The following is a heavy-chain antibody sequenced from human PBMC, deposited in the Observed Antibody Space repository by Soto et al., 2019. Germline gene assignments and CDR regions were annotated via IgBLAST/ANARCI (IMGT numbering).Heavy chain of an antibody. CDR1: GFTFSIYA. CDR3: AKDYGDYVGYFDY. J-gene: IGHJ4*02. V-gene: IGHV3-23*01. Sequence: EVQLLESGGGLVQPGGSLRLSCAASGFTFSIYAMSWVRQAPGKGLEWVSAISGIGGSTYYADSVKGRFTISRDNSKNTLHLQMNSRRAEDTAVYYCAKDYGDYVGYFDYWGQGTLVTVSS. D-gene: IGHD4-17*01. CDR2: ISGIGGST.